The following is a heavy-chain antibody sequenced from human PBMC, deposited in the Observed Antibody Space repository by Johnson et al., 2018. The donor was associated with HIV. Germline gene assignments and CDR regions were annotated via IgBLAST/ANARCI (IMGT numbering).Heavy chain of an antibody. V-gene: IGHV3-30*04. CDR2: ISYDGSNK. CDR1: GFTFSSYA. Sequence: QMLLVESGGGVVQPGRSLRLSCAASGFTFSSYAMHWVRQAPGKGLEWVAVISYDGSNKYYADSVKGRFTISRDNAKNSLYLQMNSLRAEDTAVYYCASTCGGACSRGDAFDIWGQGTMVTVSS. D-gene: IGHD2-21*02. CDR3: ASTCGGACSRGDAFDI. J-gene: IGHJ3*02.